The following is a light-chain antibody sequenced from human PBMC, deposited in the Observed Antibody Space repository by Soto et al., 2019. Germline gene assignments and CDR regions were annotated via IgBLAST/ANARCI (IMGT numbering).Light chain of an antibody. CDR3: SSYTSSSTVV. J-gene: IGLJ2*01. Sequence: QSALTQPASVSGSPGRSITISCTGTSSDVGGYNYVSWYQQHPGKAPKLMIFDVDTRPSGISNRFSGSKSGNTASLTISGLQAEDEADYYCSSYTSSSTVVFGGGTKLTVL. CDR1: SSDVGGYNY. CDR2: DVD. V-gene: IGLV2-14*01.